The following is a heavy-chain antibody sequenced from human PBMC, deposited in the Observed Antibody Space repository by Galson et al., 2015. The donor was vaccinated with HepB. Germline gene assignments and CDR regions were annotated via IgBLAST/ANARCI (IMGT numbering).Heavy chain of an antibody. Sequence: SLRLSCAASGFTFSNAWMSWVRQAPGKGLEWVGRIKSKTDGGTTDYAAPVKGRFTISRDDSKNTLYLQMNSLKTEDTAVYYCTTSLIVAASFQHWGQGTLVTVSS. V-gene: IGHV3-15*01. J-gene: IGHJ1*01. D-gene: IGHD2-21*02. CDR2: IKSKTDGGTT. CDR1: GFTFSNAW. CDR3: TTSLIVAASFQH.